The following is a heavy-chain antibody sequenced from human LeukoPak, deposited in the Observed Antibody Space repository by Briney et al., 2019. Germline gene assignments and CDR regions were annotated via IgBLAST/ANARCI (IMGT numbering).Heavy chain of an antibody. D-gene: IGHD2-15*01. Sequence: ASVKVSSKVSGYTLTELSMHWVRQAPGKGLEWMGGFDPEDGETIYAQKFQGRVTMTEDTSTDTAYMELSSLRSEDTAVYYCATLRWYCSGGSCYSSYGMDVWGQGTTVTVSS. V-gene: IGHV1-24*01. CDR3: ATLRWYCSGGSCYSSYGMDV. J-gene: IGHJ6*02. CDR1: GYTLTELS. CDR2: FDPEDGET.